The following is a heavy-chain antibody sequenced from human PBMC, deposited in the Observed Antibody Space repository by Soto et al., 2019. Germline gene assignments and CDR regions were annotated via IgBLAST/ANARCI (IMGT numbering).Heavy chain of an antibody. CDR3: AREVVAATYDY. Sequence: GGSLRLSCAASGFTFSNYALHWVRQAPGEGLEYVSAISGNGDNTYYANSVKGRFTISRDNSKNTLYLQMGSLRAEDMGVYFCAREVVAATYDYWGQGTLVTVSS. D-gene: IGHD2-15*01. J-gene: IGHJ4*02. V-gene: IGHV3-64*01. CDR2: ISGNGDNT. CDR1: GFTFSNYA.